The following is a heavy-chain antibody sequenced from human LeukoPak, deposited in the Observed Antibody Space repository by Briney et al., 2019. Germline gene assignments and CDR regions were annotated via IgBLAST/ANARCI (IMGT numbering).Heavy chain of an antibody. D-gene: IGHD3-9*01. Sequence: SETLSLTCTVSGGSISSYYWSWIRQPPGKGLEWIGYIYYSGSTNYNPSLKSRVTISVDTSKNQFSLKLSSVTAADTAVYYCARDRGGYDILTGYSPDYYMDVWGKGTTVTISS. J-gene: IGHJ6*03. CDR3: ARDRGGYDILTGYSPDYYMDV. CDR1: GGSISSYY. CDR2: IYYSGST. V-gene: IGHV4-59*01.